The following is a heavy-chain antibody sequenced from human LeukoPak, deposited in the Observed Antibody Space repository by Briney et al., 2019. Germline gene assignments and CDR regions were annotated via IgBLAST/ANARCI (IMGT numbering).Heavy chain of an antibody. CDR1: GFSFSTYW. D-gene: IGHD2-21*02. J-gene: IGHJ4*02. V-gene: IGHV3-74*01. CDR3: ARDVRGDRDY. CDR2: INEDGSDT. Sequence: PGGSLRLSCVGSGFSFSTYWMHWVRQAPGKGLVWVSNINEDGSDTNYGESVKGRFTVSRDNAKNTLFLQMNSLRVEDTAFYYCARDVRGDRDYWGQGTLVTVSS.